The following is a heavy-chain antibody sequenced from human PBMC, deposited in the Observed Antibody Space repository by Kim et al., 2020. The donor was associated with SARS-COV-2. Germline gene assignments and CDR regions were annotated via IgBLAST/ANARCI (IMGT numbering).Heavy chain of an antibody. Sequence: GGSLRLSCAASGFTVSSNYMSWVRQAPGKGLEWVSVIYSGGSTYYADSAKGRFTISRDNSKNTLYLQMNSLRAEDTAVYYCARERGYGSGSYQPPYYYYGMDVWGQGTTVTVSS. V-gene: IGHV3-53*01. CDR1: GFTVSSNY. D-gene: IGHD3-10*01. CDR2: IYSGGST. CDR3: ARERGYGSGSYQPPYYYYGMDV. J-gene: IGHJ6*02.